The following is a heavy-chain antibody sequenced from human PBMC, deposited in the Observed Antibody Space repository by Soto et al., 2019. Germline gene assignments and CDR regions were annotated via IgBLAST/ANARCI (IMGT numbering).Heavy chain of an antibody. CDR2: TIPMFGTT. CDR3: TRCGIRYHSIGFYLGIDGMDV. V-gene: IGHV1-69*12. CDR1: GGTFNNYA. J-gene: IGHJ6*02. Sequence: QVQLVQSGAEVKKPESSVRVSCKASGGTFNNYAITWVRQAPGQGLEWMGGTIPMFGTTNYAEKFQGRVTITAEESTNTAYRELSSLRSEDTAVYYCTRCGIRYHSIGFYLGIDGMDVWGQGTTVIVSS. D-gene: IGHD3-22*01.